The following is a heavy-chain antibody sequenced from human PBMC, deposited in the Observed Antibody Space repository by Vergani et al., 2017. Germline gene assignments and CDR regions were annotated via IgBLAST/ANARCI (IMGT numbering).Heavy chain of an antibody. CDR1: GFTFSSYA. D-gene: IGHD3-22*01. V-gene: IGHV3-23*01. CDR3: NYLGYYDSSGYYFTRLFDY. CDR2: ISGSGGST. J-gene: IGHJ4*02. Sequence: EVQLLESGGGLVQPGGSLRLSCAASGFTFSSYAMSWVRQAPGKGLEWVSAISGSGGSTYYADSVKGRFTISRDNSKNTLYLQMNSLRAEDTAVYYCNYLGYYDSSGYYFTRLFDYWGQGTLVTVSS.